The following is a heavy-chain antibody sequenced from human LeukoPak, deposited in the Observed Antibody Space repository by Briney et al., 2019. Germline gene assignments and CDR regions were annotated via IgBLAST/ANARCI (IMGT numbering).Heavy chain of an antibody. CDR3: ARHVTISGPYDASDI. CDR1: GGSISSYY. V-gene: IGHV4-59*08. D-gene: IGHD5-24*01. CDR2: IYYSGGT. Sequence: SETLSLTCTVSGGSISSYYWSWIRQPAGKGLEWIGYIYYSGGTDYNPSLKSRVTISVDTSKNQFSLELRSVTAADTAVYYCARHVTISGPYDASDIWGQGTMVTVSP. J-gene: IGHJ3*02.